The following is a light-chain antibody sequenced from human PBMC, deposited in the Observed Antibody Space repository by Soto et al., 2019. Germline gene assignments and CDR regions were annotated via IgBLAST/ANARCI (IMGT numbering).Light chain of an antibody. CDR3: QQTYTTPYT. J-gene: IGKJ2*01. CDR1: QNIIKY. Sequence: DIQMTQSPSSLSASVGDRVTITCRTRQNIIKYLNWYQQKPGKPPKFLIYGASTLQTGVPSRFSGGGSGTDFTLTISSLQPEDFATYYCQQTYTTPYTFGQGTKLDIK. CDR2: GAS. V-gene: IGKV1-39*01.